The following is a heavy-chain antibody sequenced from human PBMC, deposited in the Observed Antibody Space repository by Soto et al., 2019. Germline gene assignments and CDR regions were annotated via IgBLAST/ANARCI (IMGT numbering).Heavy chain of an antibody. CDR3: ARLGFYYQSLDP. J-gene: IGHJ5*02. Sequence: SETMSLTCTVSCGSIHSYYWTWIRQPPGKALEWIGYSHHSGSTNYNSALESRVTMSVDTSRNQFSLKLNSVTAADTAVYYCARLGFYYQSLDPWGHGTLVTVSS. D-gene: IGHD2-2*01. CDR2: SHHSGST. CDR1: CGSIHSYY. V-gene: IGHV4-59*01.